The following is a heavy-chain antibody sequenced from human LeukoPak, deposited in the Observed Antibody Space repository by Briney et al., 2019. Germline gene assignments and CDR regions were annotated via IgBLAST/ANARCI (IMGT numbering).Heavy chain of an antibody. J-gene: IGHJ6*03. Sequence: ASVKVSCKASGYTFTGYDINWVRQATGQGLEWMGWMNPNSGNTGYARKFQGRVTMTRNTSISTAYMELSSLRSVDTAVYYCASSPRGCSSTSCYTLGYYMDVWGKGTTVTVSS. CDR1: GYTFTGYD. D-gene: IGHD2-2*02. V-gene: IGHV1-8*01. CDR2: MNPNSGNT. CDR3: ASSPRGCSSTSCYTLGYYMDV.